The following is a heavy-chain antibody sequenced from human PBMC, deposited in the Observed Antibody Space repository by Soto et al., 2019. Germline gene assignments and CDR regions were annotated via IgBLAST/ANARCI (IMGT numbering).Heavy chain of an antibody. CDR2: ITNNGGST. D-gene: IGHD6-19*01. CDR3: AVVAGSYYFDC. CDR1: AFTCISDG. J-gene: IGHJ4*02. Sequence: GXSLRLSCSAPAFTCISDGKHWVHRAPGKGLAYLSAITNNGGSTNYADSVKARFTLSRDTSQNTLYPQMSTLRAEAPAVYYSAVVAGSYYFDCWGQGTLVTVSS. V-gene: IGHV3-64D*08.